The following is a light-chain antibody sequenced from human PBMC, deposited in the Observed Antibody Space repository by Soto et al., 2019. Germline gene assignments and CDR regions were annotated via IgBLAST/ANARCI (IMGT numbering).Light chain of an antibody. J-gene: IGKJ1*01. Sequence: EIVMIQSPVTLSVSPGERVTLSCRASQSVSSNLAWYQQKPGQAPSLLIYGAFTRATGIPARFSGTGSGTEFTLTISSLQSEDFALYYCQQYNDWPLTFGQGTKVDIK. V-gene: IGKV3-15*01. CDR2: GAF. CDR1: QSVSSN. CDR3: QQYNDWPLT.